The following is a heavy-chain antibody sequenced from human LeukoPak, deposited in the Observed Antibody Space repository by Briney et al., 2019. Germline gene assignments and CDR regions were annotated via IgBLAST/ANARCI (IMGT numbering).Heavy chain of an antibody. Sequence: GGSLRLSCVASGFTFSSYQMNWVRQAPGKGLEWVSAISASGGHTYYADSVKGRFSISRDNFKNTLYLQMNSLRGEDTALYYCAKEMGNSQPFDYWGQGTLVTVSS. CDR1: GFTFSSYQ. CDR3: AKEMGNSQPFDY. D-gene: IGHD2/OR15-2a*01. V-gene: IGHV3-23*01. CDR2: ISASGGHT. J-gene: IGHJ4*02.